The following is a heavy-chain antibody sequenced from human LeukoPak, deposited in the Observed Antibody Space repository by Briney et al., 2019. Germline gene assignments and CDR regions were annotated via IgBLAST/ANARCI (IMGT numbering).Heavy chain of an antibody. CDR1: GFTVSSHY. Sequence: PGGSLRLSCAASGFTVSSHYMSWVRQTPGKGLEWVSVIFSGGSTYYADSVKGRFTISRDNSKNTLYLQMNSLGAEDTAVYYCARDPGGPHTVKWDAFDIWGQGTMVTVSS. CDR3: ARDPGGPHTVKWDAFDI. J-gene: IGHJ3*02. D-gene: IGHD2-2*02. CDR2: IFSGGST. V-gene: IGHV3-53*01.